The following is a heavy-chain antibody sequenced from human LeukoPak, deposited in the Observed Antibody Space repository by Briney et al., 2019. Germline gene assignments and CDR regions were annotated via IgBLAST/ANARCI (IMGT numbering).Heavy chain of an antibody. CDR2: INPSGGST. Sequence: GASVKVSCKASGYTFTSNYMHWVRQAPGQGLEWMGVINPSGGSTSYAQKFQGRVTMTTDTSTSTAYMELRSLRSDDTAVYYCASGPQVVYYDSSGYLELDYWGQGTLVTVSS. V-gene: IGHV1-46*01. D-gene: IGHD3-22*01. J-gene: IGHJ4*02. CDR3: ASGPQVVYYDSSGYLELDY. CDR1: GYTFTSNY.